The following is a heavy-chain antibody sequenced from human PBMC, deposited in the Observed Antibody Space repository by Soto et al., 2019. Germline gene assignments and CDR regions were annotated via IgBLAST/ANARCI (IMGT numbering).Heavy chain of an antibody. V-gene: IGHV3-23*01. D-gene: IGHD3-22*01. J-gene: IGHJ4*02. Sequence: EVQLLESGGSLVQPGGSLRLSCAASGFTFSSYAMSWVRQAPGKGLEWVSAISGSGGSTYYADSVKGRFTISRDNSKNTLYLQMNSLRAEDTAVYYCAKGDDYYDSSGLDYWGQGTLVTVSS. CDR1: GFTFSSYA. CDR3: AKGDDYYDSSGLDY. CDR2: ISGSGGST.